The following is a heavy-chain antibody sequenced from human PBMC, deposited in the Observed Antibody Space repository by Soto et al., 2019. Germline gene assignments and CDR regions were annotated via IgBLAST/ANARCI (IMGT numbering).Heavy chain of an antibody. D-gene: IGHD3-10*01. CDR3: ASPRPEYYGSGSYPLGY. CDR1: GFTFSDYY. Sequence: PGGSLRLSCAASGFTFSDYYMSWIRQAPGKGLEWVSYISSSSSYTNYADSVKGRFTISRDNAKNSLYLQMNSLRAEDTAVYYCASPRPEYYGSGSYPLGYWGQGTLVTVSS. CDR2: ISSSSSYT. V-gene: IGHV3-11*06. J-gene: IGHJ4*02.